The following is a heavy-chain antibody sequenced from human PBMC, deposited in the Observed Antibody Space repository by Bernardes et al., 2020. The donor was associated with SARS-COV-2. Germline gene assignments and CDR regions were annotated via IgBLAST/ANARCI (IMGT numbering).Heavy chain of an antibody. CDR1: GGSISAYY. CDR3: ARGRQQLKY. Sequence: SETLSLTCTVSGGSISAYYWSWFRQPPGKGLEWIGYIYYSGSTNYNPSLKSRVTISVDTSKNQFSLKLSSVTAADTAVYYCARGRQQLKYWGQGTLVTVSS. CDR2: IYYSGST. D-gene: IGHD6-13*01. J-gene: IGHJ4*02. V-gene: IGHV4-59*01.